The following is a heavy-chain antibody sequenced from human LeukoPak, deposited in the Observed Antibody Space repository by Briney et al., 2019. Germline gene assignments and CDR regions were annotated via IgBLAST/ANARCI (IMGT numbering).Heavy chain of an antibody. D-gene: IGHD3-3*01. CDR1: GFTFSSYG. CDR2: IRYDGSNK. CDR3: ANGGVLRFSFDP. J-gene: IGHJ5*02. V-gene: IGHV3-30*02. Sequence: GGSLRLSCAASGFTFSSYGMHWVRQAPGKGLEWVAFIRYDGSNKYYADSVKGRFTISRDNSKNTLYLQMNSLRAEDTAVYYCANGGVLRFSFDPWGQGTLVTVSS.